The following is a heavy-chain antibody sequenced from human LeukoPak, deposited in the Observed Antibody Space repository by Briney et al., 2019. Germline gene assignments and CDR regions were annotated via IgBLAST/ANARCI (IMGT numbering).Heavy chain of an antibody. D-gene: IGHD6-6*01. CDR1: GGSIGYYY. V-gene: IGHV4-59*01. J-gene: IGHJ4*02. Sequence: SETLSLTCSVSGGSIGYYYWSWIPQPPGKGLEWRGYIYYSGSTNYNPSLKSRVTISVDTSRNQFSLKLGSVTAADTAVYYCARGVAVRLFPRLPQWFDYWGQGTLVTVSS. CDR2: IYYSGST. CDR3: ARGVAVRLFPRLPQWFDY.